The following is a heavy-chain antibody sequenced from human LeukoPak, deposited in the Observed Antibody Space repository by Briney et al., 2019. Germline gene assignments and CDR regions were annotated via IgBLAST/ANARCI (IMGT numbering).Heavy chain of an antibody. Sequence: PSETLSLTCTVSGGSISSYYWSWIRQPAGKGLEWIGRIYTSGSTYYNPSLKSRVTISVDTSKNQFSLKLSSVTAADTAVYYCARERGDDSSGYYDAFDIWGQGTMVTVSS. D-gene: IGHD3-22*01. V-gene: IGHV4-4*07. CDR1: GGSISSYY. J-gene: IGHJ3*02. CDR2: IYTSGST. CDR3: ARERGDDSSGYYDAFDI.